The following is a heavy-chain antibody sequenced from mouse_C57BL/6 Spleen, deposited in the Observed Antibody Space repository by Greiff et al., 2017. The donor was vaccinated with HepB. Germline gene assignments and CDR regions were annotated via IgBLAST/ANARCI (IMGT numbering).Heavy chain of an antibody. CDR3: VYGSSLLFDY. J-gene: IGHJ2*01. Sequence: QVQLQQPGAELVRPGTSVKLSCKASGYTFTSYWMHWVKQRPGQGLEWIGVIDPSDSYTNYNQKFKGKATLTVDTSSSTAYMQLSSLTSEDSAVYYCVYGSSLLFDYWGQGTTLTVSS. CDR1: GYTFTSYW. V-gene: IGHV1-59*01. CDR2: IDPSDSYT. D-gene: IGHD1-1*01.